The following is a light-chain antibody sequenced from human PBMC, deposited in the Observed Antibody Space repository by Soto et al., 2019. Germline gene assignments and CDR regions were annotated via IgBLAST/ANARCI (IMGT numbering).Light chain of an antibody. CDR2: DAS. J-gene: IGKJ2*01. V-gene: IGKV3D-20*01. CDR1: QSVSRSY. Sequence: EIVLTQSPATLSLSPGERATLSCGASQSVSRSYLAWYQQKPGLAPRLLIYDASSRATGIPDRFSGSGSGTDFTLTISRLESEDFAGYYCQQYGSSPYTCGQGPKLEIK. CDR3: QQYGSSPYT.